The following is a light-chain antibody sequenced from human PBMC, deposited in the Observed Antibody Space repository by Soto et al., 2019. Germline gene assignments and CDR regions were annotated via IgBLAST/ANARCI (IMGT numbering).Light chain of an antibody. J-gene: IGKJ1*01. Sequence: ETVLTQSRGTLSLSPGERATLSCRASQSVSSSYLAWYQQKPGQAPRLLIYGASNRATGIPDRFSGSGSGTDFTLTISRLEPEDFAVYYCQQYGSSGTFGQGTKVDIK. CDR2: GAS. V-gene: IGKV3-20*01. CDR3: QQYGSSGT. CDR1: QSVSSSY.